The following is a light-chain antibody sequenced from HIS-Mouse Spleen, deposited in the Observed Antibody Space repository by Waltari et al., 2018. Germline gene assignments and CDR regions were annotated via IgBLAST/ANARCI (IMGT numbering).Light chain of an antibody. CDR2: WAS. CDR1: QSVLYSSNNKYY. Sequence: DIVMTQSPDSLAVSLVERATINCKSSQSVLYSSNNKYYLAWYQQKPGQPHKLLIYWASNRESGVPDRFSGSGSGTDFTLTISSLQAEDVAVYYCQQYYSTPWTFGQGTKVEIK. J-gene: IGKJ1*01. V-gene: IGKV4-1*01. CDR3: QQYYSTPWT.